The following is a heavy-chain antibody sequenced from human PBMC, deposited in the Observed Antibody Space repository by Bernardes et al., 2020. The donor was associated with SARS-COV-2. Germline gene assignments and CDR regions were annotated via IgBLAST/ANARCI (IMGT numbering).Heavy chain of an antibody. CDR1: TGSISSYS. CDR3: ARDTNGVDV. D-gene: IGHD2-8*01. CDR2: IYDSGRT. J-gene: IGHJ3*01. V-gene: IGHV4-59*01. Sequence: SETLSLTCTVSTGSISSYSWSWIRQPPGKGLEWIGNIYDSGRTTYNPSLKSRVTMSVDTSRSQFTLKLNSVTAADTAVYYCARDTNGVDVWGQGTMVTVSA.